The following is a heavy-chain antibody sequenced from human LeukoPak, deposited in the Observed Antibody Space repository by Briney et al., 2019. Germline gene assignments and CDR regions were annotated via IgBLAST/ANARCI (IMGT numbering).Heavy chain of an antibody. J-gene: IGHJ4*02. D-gene: IGHD1-26*01. CDR2: ISYDGSNK. Sequence: GRSLRLSCAASGFTFSSYAMHWVRQAPGKGLEWVAVISYDGSNKYYADSVKGRFTISRDNSKNTLYLQMNSLGAEDTAVYYCAKTLGALISDYFDYWGQGTLVTVSS. V-gene: IGHV3-30-3*01. CDR3: AKTLGALISDYFDY. CDR1: GFTFSSYA.